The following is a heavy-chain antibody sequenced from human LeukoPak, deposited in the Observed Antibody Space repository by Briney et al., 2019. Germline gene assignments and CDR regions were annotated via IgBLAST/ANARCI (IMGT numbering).Heavy chain of an antibody. CDR1: GGSVGSDNSY. V-gene: IGHV4-61*02. CDR3: ARGYYYRT. D-gene: IGHD3-10*01. Sequence: SQTLSLTCTVSGGSVGSDNSYWNWIRQPAGKGLEWIGRIYADGSSTYNPSLKSRVTILVDTSKNQFSLRLSSMTTADTAVYYCARGYYYRTWGLGTLVTVSS. CDR2: IYADGSS. J-gene: IGHJ4*02.